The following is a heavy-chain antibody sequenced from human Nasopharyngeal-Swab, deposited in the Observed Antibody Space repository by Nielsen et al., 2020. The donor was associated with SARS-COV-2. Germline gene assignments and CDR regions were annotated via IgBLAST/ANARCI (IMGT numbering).Heavy chain of an antibody. CDR1: GGSFSGYY. CDR3: ARASEEYDSSGYYSY. D-gene: IGHD3-22*01. CDR2: INHSGST. J-gene: IGHJ4*02. Sequence: SDTLSLTCAVYGGSFSGYYWSWIRQPPGKGLEWIGEINHSGSTNYNPSLKSRVTISVDTSKNQFSLKLSSVTAADTAVYYCARASEEYDSSGYYSYWGQGTLVTVSS. V-gene: IGHV4-34*01.